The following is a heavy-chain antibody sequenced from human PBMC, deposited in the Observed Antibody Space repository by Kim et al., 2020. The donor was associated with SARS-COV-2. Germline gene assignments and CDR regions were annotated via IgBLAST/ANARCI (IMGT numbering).Heavy chain of an antibody. Sequence: GGSLRLSCAASGFTFSSYAMHWVRQAPGKGLEWVAVISYDGSNKYYADSVKGRFTISRDNSKNTLYLQMNSLRAEDTAVYYCARDTAMAEYYFDYWGQGTLVTVSS. CDR2: ISYDGSNK. D-gene: IGHD5-18*01. CDR1: GFTFSSYA. V-gene: IGHV3-30*04. CDR3: ARDTAMAEYYFDY. J-gene: IGHJ4*02.